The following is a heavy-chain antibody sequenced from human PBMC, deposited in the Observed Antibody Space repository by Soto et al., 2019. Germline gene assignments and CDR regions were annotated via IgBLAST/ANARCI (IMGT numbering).Heavy chain of an antibody. CDR3: ARDLQAGTDNVNWFAP. Sequence: QVQLVESGGGVVQPGRSLRLSCAASGFSISRSAMHWVRQAPGKGLEWVAGIAYDGSSRWYADSAKGRFTISRDTSKNTVYLKMSSLRGEDTAVYYCARDLQAGTDNVNWFAPWGQGTLVTVSS. J-gene: IGHJ5*02. V-gene: IGHV3-30*04. CDR2: IAYDGSSR. CDR1: GFSISRSA. D-gene: IGHD1-1*01.